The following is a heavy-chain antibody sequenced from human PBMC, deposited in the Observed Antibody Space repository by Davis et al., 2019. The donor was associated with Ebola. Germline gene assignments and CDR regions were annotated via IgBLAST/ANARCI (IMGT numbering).Heavy chain of an antibody. CDR3: AKDADEDDYGLFDY. J-gene: IGHJ4*02. CDR1: RLSVSDNY. Sequence: PGGSLRLSCAASRLSVSDNYMSWVRQAPGKGLEWVSSVSATGGTTYYAEFVEGRFTISRDNTKNTLHLQMNSLRVEDTAIYYCAKDADEDDYGLFDYWGQGALVSVSS. V-gene: IGHV3-23*01. CDR2: VSATGGTT. D-gene: IGHD4-17*01.